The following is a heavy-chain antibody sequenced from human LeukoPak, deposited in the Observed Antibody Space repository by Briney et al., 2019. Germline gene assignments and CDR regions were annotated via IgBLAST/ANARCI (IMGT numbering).Heavy chain of an antibody. J-gene: IGHJ6*03. CDR1: GGSISSGSYY. CDR2: IYTSGST. V-gene: IGHV4-61*02. CDR3: AARGRAPRYYYYMDV. Sequence: SETLSLTCTVSGGSISSGSYYWSWIRQPAGKGLEWIGRIYTSGSTNYNPSLKSRVTISVDTSKNQFSLKLSSVTAADTAVYNCAARGRAPRYYYYMDVWGKGTTVTVSS.